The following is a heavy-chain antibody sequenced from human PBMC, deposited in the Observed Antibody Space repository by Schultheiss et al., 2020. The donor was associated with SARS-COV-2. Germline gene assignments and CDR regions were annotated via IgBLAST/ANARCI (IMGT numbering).Heavy chain of an antibody. J-gene: IGHJ6*02. V-gene: IGHV3-30*03. Sequence: GGSLRLSCAVSGFTFSSYGIHWVRQAPGKGLEWVAVISYDGSNKYYADSVKGRFTISRDNAKNSLNLQMNSLRAEDTAVYYCARDQRGSSRDLEWFDGEASGMDVWGQGTTVTVSS. CDR1: GFTFSSYG. D-gene: IGHD3-3*01. CDR3: ARDQRGSSRDLEWFDGEASGMDV. CDR2: ISYDGSNK.